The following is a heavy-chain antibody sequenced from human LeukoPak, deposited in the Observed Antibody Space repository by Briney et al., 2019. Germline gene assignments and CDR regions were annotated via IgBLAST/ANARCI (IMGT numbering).Heavy chain of an antibody. V-gene: IGHV4-38-2*02. CDR3: ARGPSIAVAGEMWWFDP. J-gene: IGHJ5*02. D-gene: IGHD6-19*01. Sequence: PSETLSLTCTVSGYSISSGYYWGWIRQPPGEGLEWIGSIYHSGSTYYNPSLKSRVTISVDTSKNQFSLKLSSVTAADTAVYYCARGPSIAVAGEMWWFDPWGQGTLVTVSS. CDR1: GYSISSGYY. CDR2: IYHSGST.